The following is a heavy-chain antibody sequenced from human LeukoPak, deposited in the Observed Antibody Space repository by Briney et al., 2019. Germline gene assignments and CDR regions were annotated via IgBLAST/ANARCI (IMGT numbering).Heavy chain of an antibody. CDR1: GYTFSSYD. D-gene: IGHD1-7*01. V-gene: IGHV1-8*01. CDR2: MNPSSGNT. J-gene: IGHJ5*02. CDR3: TRDRGITGTIGFWFDP. Sequence: GASVKVSCKAAGYTFSSYDINWVRQAPGQGLEYMGWMNPSSGNTGYTQKFQGRITMTRDTSIGTAYMELSSLKSEDTALYYCTRDRGITGTIGFWFDPWGQGTLVTVSS.